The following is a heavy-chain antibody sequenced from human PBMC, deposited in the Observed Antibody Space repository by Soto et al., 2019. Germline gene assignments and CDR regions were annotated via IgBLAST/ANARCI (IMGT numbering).Heavy chain of an antibody. CDR2: IIPIFGKP. J-gene: IGHJ4*02. Sequence: QVQLVQSGAEMKKPGSSVKVSCKASGGTFSSYAISSVRQAPGQGLEWMGGIIPIFGKPNYAQKFQGRVTITANESTSTAYMELSSLRSEDTAVYDCARGHRDGYNPFWGQGTLVPVSS. V-gene: IGHV1-69*12. CDR1: GGTFSSYA. CDR3: ARGHRDGYNPF. D-gene: IGHD5-12*01.